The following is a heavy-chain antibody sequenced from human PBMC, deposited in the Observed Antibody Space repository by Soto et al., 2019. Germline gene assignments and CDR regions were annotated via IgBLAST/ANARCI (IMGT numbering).Heavy chain of an antibody. Sequence: PGGSLRLSCAASGFTFSTYAMTWVRQAPGKGLEWVSAIRGSGTSTYYADSVKGRFTISRDNSENTLYLQMNSLRAEDTAVYYCAKVLKAGPTRGFDMDVWGQGTTVTVSS. V-gene: IGHV3-23*01. J-gene: IGHJ6*02. D-gene: IGHD3-22*01. CDR1: GFTFSTYA. CDR2: IRGSGTST. CDR3: AKVLKAGPTRGFDMDV.